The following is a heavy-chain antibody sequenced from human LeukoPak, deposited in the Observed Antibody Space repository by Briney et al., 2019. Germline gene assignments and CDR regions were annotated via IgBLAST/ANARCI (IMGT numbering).Heavy chain of an antibody. Sequence: GGSLRLSCAASGFTFSSYGMHWVRQAPGKGLEWVAVISYDGSNKYYADSVKGRFTISRDNSKNTLYLQMNSLRAEDTAVYYCAKDWVDYGDQKWDWFDPWGQGTLVTVSS. CDR3: AKDWVDYGDQKWDWFDP. V-gene: IGHV3-30*18. CDR1: GFTFSSYG. CDR2: ISYDGSNK. J-gene: IGHJ5*02. D-gene: IGHD4-17*01.